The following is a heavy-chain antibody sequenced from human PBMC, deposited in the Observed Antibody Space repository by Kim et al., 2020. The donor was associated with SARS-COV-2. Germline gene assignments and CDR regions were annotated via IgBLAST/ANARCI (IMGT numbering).Heavy chain of an antibody. CDR2: TNDEGTTT. D-gene: IGHD1-26*01. CDR3: ARDPLIVGSTTHFDL. CDR1: GFSLSSYY. Sequence: GGSLRLSCAASGFSLSSYYMHWVRQAPGKGLVWVSRTNDEGTTTSYADLVKGRFTVSRDSARDTLYLQMKRLRAEDTAVYYCARDPLIVGSTTHFDLWGRGTLVTVSS. J-gene: IGHJ2*01. V-gene: IGHV3-74*01.